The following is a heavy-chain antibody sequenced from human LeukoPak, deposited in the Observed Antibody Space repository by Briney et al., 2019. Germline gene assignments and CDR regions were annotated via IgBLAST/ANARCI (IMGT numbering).Heavy chain of an antibody. CDR1: GFTFGDYA. D-gene: IGHD3-10*01. CDR2: IRRQAYGGTT. Sequence: GGSLRLSCSTSGFTFGDYAINWVRQAPGKGLEWVGFIRRQAYGGTTEYAASVKGRFTISRDDSKNTLYLQMNSLKTEDTAVYYCTTDPGLLGGQGTLVTVSS. V-gene: IGHV3-49*04. CDR3: TTDPGLL. J-gene: IGHJ4*02.